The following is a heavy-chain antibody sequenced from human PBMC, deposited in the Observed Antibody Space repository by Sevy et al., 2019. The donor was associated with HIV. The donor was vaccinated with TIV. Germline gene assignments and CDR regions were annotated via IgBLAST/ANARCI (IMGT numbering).Heavy chain of an antibody. CDR2: INSISTYI. CDR3: ARGPDYYASSGYYYQ. Sequence: GGSLRLSCAASGFTFSSYSMHWVRQAPGKGLEWVSSINSISTYIDYAHSVKGRFTISRDNAKNSLYLQMNSLRDEDTAVYDCARGPDYYASSGYYYQWGQGTLVTVSS. J-gene: IGHJ4*02. CDR1: GFTFSSYS. V-gene: IGHV3-21*06. D-gene: IGHD3-22*01.